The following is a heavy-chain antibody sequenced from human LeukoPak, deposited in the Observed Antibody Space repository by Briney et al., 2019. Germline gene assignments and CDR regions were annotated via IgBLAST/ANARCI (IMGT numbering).Heavy chain of an antibody. J-gene: IGHJ6*03. CDR3: VKGHCSSSSCFPNYYYYMDV. Sequence: GRSLRLSCAGSGFTFDEYAMHWVRQAPGKGLEWVSGISWNSGSIAYADSVKGRFTISRDNAKNLLFLQMSSLRAADTASYYCVKGHCSSSSCFPNYYYYMDVWGTGTTVTVSS. CDR2: ISWNSGSI. CDR1: GFTFDEYA. D-gene: IGHD2-15*01. V-gene: IGHV3-9*01.